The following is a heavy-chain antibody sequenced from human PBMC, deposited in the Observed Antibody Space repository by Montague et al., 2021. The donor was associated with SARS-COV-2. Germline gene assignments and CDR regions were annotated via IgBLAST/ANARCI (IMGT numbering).Heavy chain of an antibody. J-gene: IGHJ6*02. CDR1: GFTVSSNY. D-gene: IGHD3-9*01. V-gene: IGHV3-66*01. CDR3: ARDRHWTNTYYDILTGYQYYYYGMDV. Sequence: SLRLSCAASGFTVSSNYMSWVRQAPGKGLEWVSVIYSGGSTYYADSVKGRFTISRDNSKNTLYLQMNSLRAEDTAVYYCARDRHWTNTYYDILTGYQYYYYGMDVWGQRTTVTVSS. CDR2: IYSGGST.